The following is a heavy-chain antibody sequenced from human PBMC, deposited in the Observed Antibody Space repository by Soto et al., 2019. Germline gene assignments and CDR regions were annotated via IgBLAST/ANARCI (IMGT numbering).Heavy chain of an antibody. CDR2: ISAYNGNT. J-gene: IGHJ6*02. CDR1: GYTFTSYG. Sequence: ASVKVSCKASGYTFTSYGISWVRQAPGQGLEWMGWISAYNGNTNYAQKLQGRVTMTTDTSTSTAYMELRSLRSDDTAVYYCARLYDFWSGYYTEDYYYGMDAWRQGTTVTVSS. D-gene: IGHD3-3*01. V-gene: IGHV1-18*01. CDR3: ARLYDFWSGYYTEDYYYGMDA.